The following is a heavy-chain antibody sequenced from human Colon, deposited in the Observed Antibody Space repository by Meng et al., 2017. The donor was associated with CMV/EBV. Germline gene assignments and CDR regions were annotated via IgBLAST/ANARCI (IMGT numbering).Heavy chain of an antibody. Sequence: CAASGFTVNSAYMSWVRQAPGKGLEWVSIIYSGCHTYYADSVKGRFTLSRDNSKNTVHLQMTNLRSDDTAAYYCAKHIVASISEDGLGTWGQGTLVTVSS. V-gene: IGHV3-66*02. CDR3: AKHIVASISEDGLGT. CDR1: GFTVNSAY. CDR2: IYSGCHT. D-gene: IGHD5-12*01. J-gene: IGHJ1*01.